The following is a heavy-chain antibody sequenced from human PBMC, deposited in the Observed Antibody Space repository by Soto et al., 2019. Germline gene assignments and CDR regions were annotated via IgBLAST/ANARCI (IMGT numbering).Heavy chain of an antibody. V-gene: IGHV6-1*01. Sequence: PSQTLSLTCAISGDSGSSNRAAWNWIRQSPSRGLEWLGRTYYRSKWYNDYAVSVKSRITINPDTSKNQFSLQLNPVTPEDTAVYYCARSFGGYDSIPNSYYMDVWGKGTTVTVSS. CDR1: GDSGSSNRAA. CDR3: ARSFGGYDSIPNSYYMDV. D-gene: IGHD5-12*01. J-gene: IGHJ6*03. CDR2: TYYRSKWYN.